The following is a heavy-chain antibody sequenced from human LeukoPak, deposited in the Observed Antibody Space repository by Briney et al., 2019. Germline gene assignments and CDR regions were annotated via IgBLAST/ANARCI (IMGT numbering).Heavy chain of an antibody. CDR2: IRHDGTNK. J-gene: IGHJ4*02. CDR3: VQDTPGFGGDDLVY. V-gene: IGHV3-30*02. CDR1: GFTFSHYA. Sequence: PGGSLRLSCAASGFTFSHYAMHWVRQAPGKGLEWVAFIRHDGTNKFYADSLKGRFTVSRDNSQNTLYLQVRSLSAEDTAVYYRVQDTPGFGGDDLVYGGQGTLVTVSS. D-gene: IGHD3-10*01.